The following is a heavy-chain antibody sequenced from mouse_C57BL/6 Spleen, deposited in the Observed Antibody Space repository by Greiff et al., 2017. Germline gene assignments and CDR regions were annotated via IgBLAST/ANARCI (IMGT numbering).Heavy chain of an antibody. V-gene: IGHV1-54*01. Sequence: VQRVESGAELVRPRTSVKVSCKASGYAFTNYLIEWVKQRPGQGLEWIGVINPGSGGTNYNEKFKGKATLTADKSSSTAYMQLSSLTSEDSAVYFCARELDYGSYWGQGTTLTVSS. D-gene: IGHD1-1*01. CDR3: ARELDYGSY. CDR1: GYAFTNYL. J-gene: IGHJ2*01. CDR2: INPGSGGT.